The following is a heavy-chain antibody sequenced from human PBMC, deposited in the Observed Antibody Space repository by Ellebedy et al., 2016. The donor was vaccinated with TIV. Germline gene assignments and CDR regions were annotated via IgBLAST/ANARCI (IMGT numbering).Heavy chain of an antibody. CDR2: IKQDGSEK. Sequence: GESLKISCAASGFTFSSYWMIWVRQAPGKGLEWVANIKQDGSEKYYVDSVKGRFTISRDNARNSLYLQMNSLRAEDTAVYYCVRGCTNGECQPGGFDYWGQGTLVTVPS. D-gene: IGHD2-8*01. CDR3: VRGCTNGECQPGGFDY. J-gene: IGHJ4*02. CDR1: GFTFSSYW. V-gene: IGHV3-7*01.